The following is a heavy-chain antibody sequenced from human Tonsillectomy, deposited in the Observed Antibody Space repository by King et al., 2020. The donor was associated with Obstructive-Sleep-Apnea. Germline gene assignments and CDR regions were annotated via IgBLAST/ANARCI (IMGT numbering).Heavy chain of an antibody. V-gene: IGHV4-34*01. CDR3: ARGSGATDVNWFDT. D-gene: IGHD1-14*01. CDR2: VKLGGSS. J-gene: IGHJ5*02. CDR1: GGSFSDYY. Sequence: HVQLQQWGAGLLKPSETLSLTCAVYGGSFSDYYWSWIREPPGKGLEWIGEVKLGGSSNYTPSLNSRVTILVAMPKTQFSLKLTSVTAADTAVYYRARGSGATDVNWFDTWGQGALVTVSS.